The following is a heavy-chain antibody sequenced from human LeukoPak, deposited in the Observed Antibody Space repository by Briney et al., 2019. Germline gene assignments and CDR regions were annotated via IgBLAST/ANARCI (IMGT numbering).Heavy chain of an antibody. CDR2: IWYDGSNK. CDR1: GFAFSSYA. J-gene: IGHJ4*02. V-gene: IGHV3-33*08. CDR3: ARGKGYYYDSSGYSLDY. D-gene: IGHD3-22*01. Sequence: GGSLRLSCAASGFAFSSYAMHWVRQAPGKGLEWVAVIWYDGSNKYYADSVKGRFTISRDNSKNTLYLQMNSLRAEDTAVYYCARGKGYYYDSSGYSLDYWGQGTLVTVSS.